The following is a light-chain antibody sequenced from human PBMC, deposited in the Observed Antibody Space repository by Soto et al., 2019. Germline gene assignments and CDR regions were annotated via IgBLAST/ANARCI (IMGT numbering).Light chain of an antibody. Sequence: EYMFSQVPSPLPLSPGERPAIPRSAVQSVSTYLAWYQQKPGQAPRLLIYDAFNRATGIPARFSGSESGTDFTLSISSLEPEDFAVYYCQHRVNWPLSVTFGQGTRLEIK. CDR2: DAF. CDR1: QSVSTY. CDR3: QHRVNWPLSVT. J-gene: IGKJ5*01. V-gene: IGKV3-11*01.